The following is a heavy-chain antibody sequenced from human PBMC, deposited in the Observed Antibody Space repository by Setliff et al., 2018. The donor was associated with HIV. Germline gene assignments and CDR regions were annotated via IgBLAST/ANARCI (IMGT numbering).Heavy chain of an antibody. V-gene: IGHV1-46*01. D-gene: IGHD1-1*01. CDR2: IAPSSGGI. J-gene: IGHJ4*02. CDR3: AREFPGGTKGFDY. Sequence: GASVKVSCKASGYTFINYDIYRVRQTTGQGLEWMGRIAPSSGGIHYAQKFQDRVTMTRDTSTSTVYMDLSRLRSEDTAVYYCAREFPGGTKGFDYWGQGTLVTVSS. CDR1: GYTFINYD.